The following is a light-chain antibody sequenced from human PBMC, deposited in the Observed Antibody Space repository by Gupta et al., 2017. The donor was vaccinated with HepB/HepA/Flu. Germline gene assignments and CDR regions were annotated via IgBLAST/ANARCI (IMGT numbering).Light chain of an antibody. CDR2: DAS. Sequence: EIVLTQSPATLSLSPGERATLSCRASQSVSSYLAWYQQKPGQAPRLLIYDASNRATGIPARFSGSGSGTDFTLTISSLEPEDFAIYYCQQLSNWPLGPFGGGTKVEIK. CDR3: QQLSNWPLGP. V-gene: IGKV3-11*01. J-gene: IGKJ4*01. CDR1: QSVSSY.